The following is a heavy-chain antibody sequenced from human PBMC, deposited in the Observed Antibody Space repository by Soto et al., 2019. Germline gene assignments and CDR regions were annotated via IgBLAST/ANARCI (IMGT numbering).Heavy chain of an antibody. Sequence: QVKLVQSGAEVKKPGSSVKVSCKASGGTFSSYAISWVRQAPGQGLEWMGWVIPIFGTAHYAQKFQGIGTITADESTRTSYMGLSSLRSEDAAGYYGASSYYYDSSVFDYWGQGTLVTCSS. J-gene: IGHJ4*02. CDR1: GGTFSSYA. V-gene: IGHV1-69*01. CDR3: ASSYYYDSSVFDY. D-gene: IGHD3-22*01. CDR2: VIPIFGTA.